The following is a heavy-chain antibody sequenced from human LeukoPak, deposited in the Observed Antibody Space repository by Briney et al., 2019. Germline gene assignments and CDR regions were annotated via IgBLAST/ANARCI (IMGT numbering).Heavy chain of an antibody. CDR1: GYTLNELS. CDR2: FDPEDGVT. J-gene: IGHJ4*02. CDR3: ATDYVRGLTFDLPRKYYFDY. D-gene: IGHD3-16*01. Sequence: ASVKVSCKVSGYTLNELSMLWVRQAPGKGLEWMGGFDPEDGVTIYAQKFQGRVTMTEDTSTDTAYMELSSLRSEDTAVYYCATDYVRGLTFDLPRKYYFDYWGQGTLVTVSS. V-gene: IGHV1-24*01.